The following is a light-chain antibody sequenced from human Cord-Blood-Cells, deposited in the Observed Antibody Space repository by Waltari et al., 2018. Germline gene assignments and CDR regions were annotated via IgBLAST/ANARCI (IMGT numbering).Light chain of an antibody. Sequence: QSALTQPASVSGSPGQSITISCTGPSSDVGSYNLVSWYQQHPGKAPKLMIYEGSKRPSGVSNRFSGSKSGNTASLTISGLQAEDEADYYCCSYGVFGTGTKVTVL. CDR3: CSYGV. CDR1: SSDVGSYNL. J-gene: IGLJ1*01. V-gene: IGLV2-23*01. CDR2: EGS.